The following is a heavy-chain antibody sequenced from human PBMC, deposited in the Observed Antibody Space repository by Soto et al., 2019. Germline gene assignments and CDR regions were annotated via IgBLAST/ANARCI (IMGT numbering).Heavy chain of an antibody. V-gene: IGHV4-59*08. D-gene: IGHD6-19*01. Sequence: PSETMSLTCTVSGGSLSSYDWSWIRQPPGKGLEWIGYIYYSGSTNYNPSLKSRVTISVDTSKNQFSLKLSSVTAADPAVYYCARRYSSGFDFWGQGTLVTVSS. J-gene: IGHJ4*02. CDR2: IYYSGST. CDR3: ARRYSSGFDF. CDR1: GGSLSSYD.